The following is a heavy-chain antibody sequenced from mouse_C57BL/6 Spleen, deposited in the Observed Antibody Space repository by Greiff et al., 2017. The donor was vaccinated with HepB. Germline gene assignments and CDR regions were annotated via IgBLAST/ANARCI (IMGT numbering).Heavy chain of an antibody. CDR1: GYTFTSYW. Sequence: QVQLQQPGAELVKPGASVKMSCKASGYTFTSYWITWVKQRPGQGLEWIGDIYPGSGSTNYNEKFKSKATLTVDTSSSTVYMQLRSLTSEDSAVYYCARDYYGSSLWFAYWGQGTLVTVSA. D-gene: IGHD1-1*01. V-gene: IGHV1-55*01. CDR3: ARDYYGSSLWFAY. CDR2: IYPGSGST. J-gene: IGHJ3*01.